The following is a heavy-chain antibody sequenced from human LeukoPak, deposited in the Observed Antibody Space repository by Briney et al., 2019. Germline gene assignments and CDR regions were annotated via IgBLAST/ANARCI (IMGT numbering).Heavy chain of an antibody. CDR1: GFTSSTYT. J-gene: IGHJ6*03. CDR2: ISSSSSYI. D-gene: IGHD1-1*01. V-gene: IGHV3-21*01. Sequence: SGGSLRLSCAASGFTSSTYTINWVRQAPGKGLEWVSSISSSSSYIYYADSVKGRFTISRDNAKNSLYLQMNSLRAEDTAVYHCARDRLLEDRDYSYYYYMDVWGKGTTVTVSS. CDR3: ARDRLLEDRDYSYYYYMDV.